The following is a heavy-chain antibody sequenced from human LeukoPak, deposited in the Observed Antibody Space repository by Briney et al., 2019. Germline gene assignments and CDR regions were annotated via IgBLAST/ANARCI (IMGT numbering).Heavy chain of an antibody. CDR3: ARRVQKLVATSWFDP. CDR2: INPKNGDT. J-gene: IGHJ5*02. CDR1: GYTFDDEY. V-gene: IGHV1-2*02. D-gene: IGHD5-12*01. Sequence: ASVWVSCKASGYTFDDEYIHWVRQAPGLGLEWMGWINPKNGDTNYAQKFQGRVPMTRDTSISTAYMELRRLKSDDSAVYYCARRVQKLVATSWFDPWGQGTLVTVSS.